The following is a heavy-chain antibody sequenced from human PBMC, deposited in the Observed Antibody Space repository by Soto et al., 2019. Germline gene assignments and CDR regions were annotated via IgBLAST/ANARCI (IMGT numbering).Heavy chain of an antibody. CDR2: ISYDGSSK. CDR3: AKDTSRVGSTRGPFDC. CDR1: GFTFSDYG. J-gene: IGHJ4*02. V-gene: IGHV3-30*18. D-gene: IGHD1-26*01. Sequence: QVQLVESGGGVVQPGRSLRLSCAASGFTFSDYGMHWVRQAPGKGLEWLAVISYDGSSKYYADSVKGRFTISRDNSKNTLYLQMSSLRTEDTAVYYCAKDTSRVGSTRGPFDCWGQGTLVTVSS.